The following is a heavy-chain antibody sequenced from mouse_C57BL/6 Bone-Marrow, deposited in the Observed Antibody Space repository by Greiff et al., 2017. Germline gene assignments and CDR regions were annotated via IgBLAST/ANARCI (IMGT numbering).Heavy chain of an antibody. D-gene: IGHD2-4*01. CDR1: GYTFTSYW. Sequence: VQLQQPGAELVKPGASVKMSCKASGYTFTSYWITWVKQRPGQGLEWIGDIYPGSGSTNYNEKFKSKATLTVDTSSSTAYMQLSSLTSEDSAVYYGAREGIYYDCHRYFDVWGTGTTVTVSS. CDR2: IYPGSGST. J-gene: IGHJ1*03. CDR3: AREGIYYDCHRYFDV. V-gene: IGHV1-55*01.